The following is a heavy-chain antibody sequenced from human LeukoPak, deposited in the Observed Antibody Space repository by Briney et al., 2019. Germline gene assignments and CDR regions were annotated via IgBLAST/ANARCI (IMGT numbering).Heavy chain of an antibody. CDR3: ARDRADYVYYYYGMDV. V-gene: IGHV4-59*12. Sequence: SETLSLTCAVYGGSFSGYYWSWIRQPPGKGLEWIGYIYYSGSTNYNPSLKSRVTISVDTSKNQFSLKLSSVTAADTAVYYCARDRADYVYYYYGMDVWGQGTTVTVSS. CDR2: IYYSGST. J-gene: IGHJ6*02. D-gene: IGHD4-17*01. CDR1: GGSFSGYY.